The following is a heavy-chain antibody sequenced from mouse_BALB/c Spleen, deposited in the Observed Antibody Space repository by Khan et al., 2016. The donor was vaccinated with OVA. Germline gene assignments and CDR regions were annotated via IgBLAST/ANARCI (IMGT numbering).Heavy chain of an antibody. CDR3: ARDRIDY. CDR2: INPTSGYT. J-gene: IGHJ2*01. CDR1: GYSFTSYT. Sequence: QVRLQQSGAELARPGASLKMSCTASGYSFTSYTIHWIHKRPGQGLEWIGYINPTSGYTDYNQKFKDKATLTADKSSSTSYMQLSSLTSDDSAVYYCARDRIDYWGQGTALTVSS. V-gene: IGHV1-4*01.